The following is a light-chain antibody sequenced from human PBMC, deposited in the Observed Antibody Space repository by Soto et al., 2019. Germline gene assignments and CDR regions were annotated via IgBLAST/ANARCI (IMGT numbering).Light chain of an antibody. CDR1: SSNIGSVY. Sequence: QSVLTQPPSVSAAPGQKVTISCSGTSSNIGSVYVSWYQKVPGTAPKLLIYENDKRPSGSSDRFSVSKSGTSATLGITGLQSGDVGDYYCATWDTSLSGFWVFGGGTKLTVL. J-gene: IGLJ3*02. V-gene: IGLV1-51*01. CDR2: END. CDR3: ATWDTSLSGFWV.